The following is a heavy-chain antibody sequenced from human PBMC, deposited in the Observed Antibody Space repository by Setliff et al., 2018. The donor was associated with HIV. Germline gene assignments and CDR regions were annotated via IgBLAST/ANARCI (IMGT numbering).Heavy chain of an antibody. Sequence: ASVKVSCKASGYTFTSSDINWVRQAPGQGLEWMGWISPDSTDAVYAQRFEDRVTMTSDTSVSTVYMKLSGLTSDDTGVYYCARGGYRSNWVLDYWGHGTLVTVSS. CDR1: GYTFTSSD. V-gene: IGHV1-2*02. CDR2: ISPDSTDA. D-gene: IGHD5-12*01. J-gene: IGHJ4*01. CDR3: ARGGYRSNWVLDY.